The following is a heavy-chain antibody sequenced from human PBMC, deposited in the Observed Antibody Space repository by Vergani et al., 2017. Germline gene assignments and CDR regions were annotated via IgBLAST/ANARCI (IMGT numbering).Heavy chain of an antibody. CDR2: INHSGST. D-gene: IGHD3-22*01. Sequence: QVQLQQWGAGLLKPSETLSLTCAVYGGSFSGYYWSWIRQPPGKGLEWIGEINHSGSTNYNPYLKSRVTISGDTSKNQFSLKLSSVTAADTAVYYCARGSIESGYGLYDYWGQGTLVTVSS. J-gene: IGHJ4*02. V-gene: IGHV4-34*01. CDR1: GGSFSGYY. CDR3: ARGSIESGYGLYDY.